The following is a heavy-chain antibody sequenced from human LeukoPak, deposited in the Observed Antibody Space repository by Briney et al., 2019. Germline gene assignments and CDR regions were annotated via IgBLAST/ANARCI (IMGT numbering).Heavy chain of an antibody. J-gene: IGHJ6*03. D-gene: IGHD1-26*01. CDR1: GYTFTSYA. CDR2: INAGNGNT. V-gene: IGHV1-3*03. Sequence: ASVKVSCKASGYTFTSYAMHWVRQAPGQRLEWMGWINAGNGNTKYSQEFQGRVTITRDTSASTAYMELSSLRSEDMAVYYCARGLVGATTLYYYYYYYMDVWGKGTTVTVSS. CDR3: ARGLVGATTLYYYYYYYMDV.